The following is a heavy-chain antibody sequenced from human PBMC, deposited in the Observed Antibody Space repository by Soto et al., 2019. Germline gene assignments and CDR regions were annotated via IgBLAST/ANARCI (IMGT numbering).Heavy chain of an antibody. V-gene: IGHV3-53*01. J-gene: IGHJ6*02. D-gene: IGHD3-16*01. CDR1: GFNVNSIY. CDR2: SFVSYDP. CDR3: ERLLGRSDNFYHKYALDV. Sequence: PGGSLRLSCAASGFNVNSIYMSWVRQAPGKGLEWLSVSFVSYDPYYADSWKGRFTVSRDTSKNTVYLEMNSLRAEDRAVYYCERLLGRSDNFYHKYALDVWGQGSTVTVSS.